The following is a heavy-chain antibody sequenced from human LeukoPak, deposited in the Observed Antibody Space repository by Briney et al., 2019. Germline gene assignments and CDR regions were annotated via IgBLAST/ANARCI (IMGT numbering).Heavy chain of an antibody. J-gene: IGHJ1*01. CDR1: GFTFSTYA. CDR3: ALIRGTKYFQY. V-gene: IGHV3-23*01. Sequence: GGSLRLSCAASGFTFSTYAMRWVRQAPGKGLEWVSAISGSGVTTYYADSVKGRFTISRDNSKNTVYLQMNSLRAEDTAVYYCALIRGTKYFQYWGQGTLVTVSS. CDR2: ISGSGVTT.